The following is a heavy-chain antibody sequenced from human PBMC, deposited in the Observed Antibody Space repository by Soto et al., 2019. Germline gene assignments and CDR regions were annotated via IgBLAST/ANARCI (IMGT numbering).Heavy chain of an antibody. Sequence: ASETLSLTCTVSGGSVSSGSYYWSWIRQPPGKGLEWIGYIYYSGSTNYNPSLKSRVTISVDTSKNQFSLKLSSVTAADTAVYYCARAGAHMGFDPWGQGTLVTVSS. CDR2: IYYSGST. J-gene: IGHJ5*02. CDR1: GGSVSSGSYY. V-gene: IGHV4-61*01. CDR3: ARAGAHMGFDP. D-gene: IGHD2-21*01.